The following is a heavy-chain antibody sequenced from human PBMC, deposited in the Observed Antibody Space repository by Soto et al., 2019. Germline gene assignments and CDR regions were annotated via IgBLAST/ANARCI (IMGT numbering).Heavy chain of an antibody. D-gene: IGHD6-19*01. Sequence: SETLSLTCTVSGGSISSYYWSWIRQPPGKGLEWIGYIYYSGSTNYNPSLKSRVTISVDTSKNQFSLKLSSVTAADTAVYYCARGQGSGWYKGVYYYYGMDVWGQGTTVTVSS. J-gene: IGHJ6*02. CDR1: GGSISSYY. CDR2: IYYSGST. V-gene: IGHV4-59*01. CDR3: ARGQGSGWYKGVYYYYGMDV.